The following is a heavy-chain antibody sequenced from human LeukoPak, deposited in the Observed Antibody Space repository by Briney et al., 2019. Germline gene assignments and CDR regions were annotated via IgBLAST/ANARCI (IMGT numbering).Heavy chain of an antibody. CDR2: ISGSGGST. CDR1: GFTFSSYA. Sequence: GGSLRLSCAASGFTFSSYAMSWVRQAPGKGLEWVSAISGSGGSTYYADSVKGRFTISRDNSKNTLYLQMNSLRAEDTAVYYCAKGGDNGDESLYYYYYYMDVWGKGTTVTVSS. CDR3: AKGGDNGDESLYYYYYYMDV. J-gene: IGHJ6*03. V-gene: IGHV3-23*01. D-gene: IGHD4-17*01.